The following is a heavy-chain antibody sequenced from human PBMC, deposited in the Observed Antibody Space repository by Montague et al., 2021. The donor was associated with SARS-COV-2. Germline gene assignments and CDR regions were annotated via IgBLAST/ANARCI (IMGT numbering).Heavy chain of an antibody. D-gene: IGHD1-20*01. CDR2: IFXSGIT. CDR3: ARTEYNWNDWFDP. CDR1: GGSISSYY. Sequence: LVKPTQTLTLTCSVSGGSISSYYWSWIRQSPGKGLEWIGYIFXSGITDYNPSLKGRVTISVDMSKNQFSLQLNSVTAADSAVYYCARTEYNWNDWFDPWGQGTLVTVSS. J-gene: IGHJ5*02. V-gene: IGHV4-59*13.